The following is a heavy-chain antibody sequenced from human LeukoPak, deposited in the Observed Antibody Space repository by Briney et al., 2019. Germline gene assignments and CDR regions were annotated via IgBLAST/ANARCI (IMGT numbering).Heavy chain of an antibody. D-gene: IGHD6-13*01. CDR1: GGSFSGYY. Sequence: SETLSLTCAVYGGSFSGYYWSWIRQPPGKGLEWIGYIYYSGSTNYNPSLKSRVTISVDTSKNQFSLKLSSVTAADTAVYYCARGPIAAAGKSFDYWGQGTLVTVSS. V-gene: IGHV4-59*01. CDR2: IYYSGST. CDR3: ARGPIAAAGKSFDY. J-gene: IGHJ4*02.